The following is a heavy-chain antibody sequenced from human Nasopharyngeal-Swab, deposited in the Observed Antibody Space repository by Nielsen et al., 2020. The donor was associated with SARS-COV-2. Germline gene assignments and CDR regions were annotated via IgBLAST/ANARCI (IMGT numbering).Heavy chain of an antibody. CDR2: IFSNDEK. D-gene: IGHD3-3*01. CDR3: ARSYDFWRGYYRYYYYGMDV. V-gene: IGHV2-26*01. Sequence: PGKALEWLAHIFSNDEKSYSTSLKSRLTISKDTSKSQVVLTMTNMDPVDTATYYCARSYDFWRGYYRYYYYGMDVWGQGTTVTVSS. J-gene: IGHJ6*02.